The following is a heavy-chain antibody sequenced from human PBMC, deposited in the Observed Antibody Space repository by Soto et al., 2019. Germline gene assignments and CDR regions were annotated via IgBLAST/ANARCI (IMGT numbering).Heavy chain of an antibody. V-gene: IGHV3-23*01. CDR2: ISGSGGST. CDR3: AIFPQAYYYGSGSYYRTDY. CDR1: GFTFSSYA. D-gene: IGHD3-10*01. J-gene: IGHJ4*02. Sequence: EVQLLESGGGLVQPGGSLRLSCAASGFTFSSYAMSWVRQAPGKGLEWVSAISGSGGSTYYADSVKGRFTISRDNSKNTLYLQMNSLRAEDTAVYYCAIFPQAYYYGSGSYYRTDYWGQGTLVTVSS.